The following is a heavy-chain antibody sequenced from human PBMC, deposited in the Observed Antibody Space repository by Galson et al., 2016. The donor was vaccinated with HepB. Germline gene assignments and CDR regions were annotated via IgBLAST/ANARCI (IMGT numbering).Heavy chain of an antibody. CDR2: IAPFNGTT. CDR1: GYTFSNRH. D-gene: IGHD3-22*01. Sequence: SVKVSCKVSGYTFSNRHLHWVRQAPGQALEWMGWIAPFNGTTNYAQRFQDRVTITWDRSMRTAYMELSSLRFEDTAMYFCAQGTETSGSRLENWGQGTLVTVSS. J-gene: IGHJ4*02. CDR3: AQGTETSGSRLEN. V-gene: IGHV1-45*02.